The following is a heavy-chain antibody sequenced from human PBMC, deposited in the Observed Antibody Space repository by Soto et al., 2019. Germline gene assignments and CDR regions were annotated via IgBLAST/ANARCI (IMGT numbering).Heavy chain of an antibody. CDR3: AKDQDEWELTYYFDY. J-gene: IGHJ4*02. V-gene: IGHV3-23*01. D-gene: IGHD1-26*01. CDR1: GFTFSSYA. CDR2: ISGSGGST. Sequence: EVQLLESGGGLVQPGGSLRLSCAASGFTFSSYAMSWVRQAPGKGLEWVSAISGSGGSTYYADSVKGRFTITRDNSKNTLYLQMNSLRAEDTAVYYCAKDQDEWELTYYFDYWGQGTLVTVSS.